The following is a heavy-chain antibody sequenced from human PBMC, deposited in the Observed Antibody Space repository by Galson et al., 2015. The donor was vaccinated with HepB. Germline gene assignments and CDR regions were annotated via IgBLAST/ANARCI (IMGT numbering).Heavy chain of an antibody. J-gene: IGHJ6*02. CDR1: GDSVSGNSAA. D-gene: IGHD3-9*01. CDR3: ARDVSPNNYDILTGPYYYYYGMDV. Sequence: CAISGDSVSGNSAAWNWIRQSPSRGLEWLGRTYYRSKWYNDYAVSVKSRITINPDTSKNQFSLQLNSVTPEDTAVYYCARDVSPNNYDILTGPYYYYYGMDVWGQGTTVTVSS. V-gene: IGHV6-1*01. CDR2: TYYRSKWYN.